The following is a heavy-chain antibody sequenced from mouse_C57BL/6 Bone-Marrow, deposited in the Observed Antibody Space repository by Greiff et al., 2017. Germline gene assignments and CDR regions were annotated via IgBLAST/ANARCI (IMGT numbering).Heavy chain of an antibody. CDR3: AKTTVVDWYFDV. CDR2: ISNLAYSI. Sequence: EVQVVESGGGLAQPGGSLKLSCAASGFTFSDYGMAWVRQAPRKGPEWVAFISNLAYSIYYADTVTGRFTISRENAKNTLYLEMSSLRSEDTAMYYCAKTTVVDWYFDVWGTGTTVTVSS. V-gene: IGHV5-15*01. CDR1: GFTFSDYG. J-gene: IGHJ1*03. D-gene: IGHD1-1*01.